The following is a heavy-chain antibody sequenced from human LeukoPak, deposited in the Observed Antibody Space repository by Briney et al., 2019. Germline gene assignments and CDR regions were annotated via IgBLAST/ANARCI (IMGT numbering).Heavy chain of an antibody. Sequence: SETLSLTCTVSGGSISSYYWSWIRQPPGKGLEWIGNIYTSGNTNYNPSLKSRVAISVDTSKNQFSLKLNSMTAADTDVYYCARPYSRGRSGAFYIRGQGTMVTVSS. CDR3: ARPYSRGRSGAFYI. J-gene: IGHJ3*02. CDR2: IYTSGNT. CDR1: GGSISSYY. D-gene: IGHD6-19*01. V-gene: IGHV4-4*09.